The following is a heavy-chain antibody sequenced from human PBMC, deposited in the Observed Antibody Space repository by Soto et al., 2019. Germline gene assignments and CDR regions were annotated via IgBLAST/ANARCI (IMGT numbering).Heavy chain of an antibody. CDR2: ILYTCGDT. D-gene: IGHD3-10*01. CDR1: GFTFSSYA. CDR3: AKASGESYPGSRVIDY. Sequence: PGGSLRLSCAASGFTFSSYAMSWVRQAPGKGLEWVSVILYTCGDTLYADSVKGRFTMSRDNFKNTLYLQMNSLGAEDADIYYCAKASGESYPGSRVIDYWGQGTRVTDSS. V-gene: IGHV3-23*01. J-gene: IGHJ4*02.